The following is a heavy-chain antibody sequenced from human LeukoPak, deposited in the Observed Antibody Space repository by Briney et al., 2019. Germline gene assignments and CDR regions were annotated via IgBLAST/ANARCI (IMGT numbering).Heavy chain of an antibody. Sequence: PGGSLRLSCAASGFTFSSYEMNWVRQAPGKGLEWVSYISSSGSTKYYADSVKGRFTISRDNAKNSLYLQMNSLRADDTAVYYCARDCGGDCYSHYFDYWGQGTLVTVSS. CDR3: ARDCGGDCYSHYFDY. CDR2: ISSSGSTK. CDR1: GFTFSSYE. D-gene: IGHD2-21*02. J-gene: IGHJ4*02. V-gene: IGHV3-48*03.